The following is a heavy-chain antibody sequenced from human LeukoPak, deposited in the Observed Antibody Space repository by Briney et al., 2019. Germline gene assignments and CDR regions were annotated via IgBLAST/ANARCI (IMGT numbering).Heavy chain of an antibody. CDR3: ARSSYSGSSSV. D-gene: IGHD6-6*01. CDR1: GFTFSGFW. J-gene: IGHJ3*01. V-gene: IGHV3-7*03. Sequence: GGSLRLSCAVSGFTFSGFWMSWSRQAPGKGLEWVASINSDGSEGYYADVVKGRFTISRDNAKNSLYLQINSLRAEDTAVYYCARSSYSGSSSVWGQGTMVTVSS. CDR2: INSDGSEG.